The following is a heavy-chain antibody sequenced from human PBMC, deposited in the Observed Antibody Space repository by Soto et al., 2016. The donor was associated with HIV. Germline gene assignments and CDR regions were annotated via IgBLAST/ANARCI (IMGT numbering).Heavy chain of an antibody. D-gene: IGHD3-22*01. J-gene: IGHJ4*02. CDR1: GYTFSRYY. CDR2: ITPDFGGT. V-gene: IGHV1-2*02. CDR3: ARDMSYDTSGYSYDY. Sequence: QVQLVQSASEVKEPGASVRVSCRASGYTFSRYYIHWLRQAPGRGPEWLGWITPDFGGTNYSPKFRDRVSFTHDTSINTVFMDFWRLRSDDTAVYYCARDMSYDTSGYSYDYWGQGTLVTVSS.